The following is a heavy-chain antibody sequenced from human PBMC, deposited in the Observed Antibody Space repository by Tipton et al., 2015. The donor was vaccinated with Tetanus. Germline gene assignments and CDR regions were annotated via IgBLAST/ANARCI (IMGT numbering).Heavy chain of an antibody. J-gene: IGHJ6*02. V-gene: IGHV3-48*01. CDR3: ARRSLTNYGLDV. CDR2: IGSFSRTI. Sequence: SLRLSCEGSGFTFSSYSMNWVRQAPGKGLEWISYIGSFSRTINYADSVRGRFTTFRDNAKSSLYLQMSRLRAEDTAVYFCARRSLTNYGLDVWGQGTPVTVSS. CDR1: GFTFSSYS. D-gene: IGHD1-1*01.